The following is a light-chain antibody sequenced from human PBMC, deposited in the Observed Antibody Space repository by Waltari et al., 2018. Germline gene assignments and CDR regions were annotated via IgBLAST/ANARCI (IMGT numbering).Light chain of an antibody. J-gene: IGLJ2*01. Sequence: QSVLTQPPSVSGTPGPRVTISCSGSTSNIGAGHDVHCNQHLPGTAPKLPIYGKNNRPSGVPDRFSGSKSGTSASLAITGLQADDEADYFCQSFDNMLSGGVVFGGGTKLAVL. CDR1: TSNIGAGHD. V-gene: IGLV1-40*01. CDR2: GKN. CDR3: QSFDNMLSGGVV.